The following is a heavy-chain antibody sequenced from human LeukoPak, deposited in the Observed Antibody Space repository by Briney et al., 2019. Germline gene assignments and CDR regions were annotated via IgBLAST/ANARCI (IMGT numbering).Heavy chain of an antibody. D-gene: IGHD4-17*01. CDR3: ATMTTVTYYYYYMDV. Sequence: GGSLRLSCAASGFTFSSYGMNWVRQAPGKGLEWVSGISPSGGGTYYADSVKGRFTISRDNSKNTLYLQMNSLRAEDTAVYYCATMTTVTYYYYYMDVWGKGTTVTISS. J-gene: IGHJ6*03. CDR2: ISPSGGGT. CDR1: GFTFSSYG. V-gene: IGHV3-23*01.